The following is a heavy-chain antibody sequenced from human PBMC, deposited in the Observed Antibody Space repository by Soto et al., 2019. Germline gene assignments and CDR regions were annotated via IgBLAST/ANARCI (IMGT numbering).Heavy chain of an antibody. CDR3: AKDQGSSWYEIDY. CDR1: EFSFDDYA. D-gene: IGHD6-13*01. V-gene: IGHV3-23*01. CDR2: ITYTGVST. J-gene: IGHJ4*02. Sequence: PGGSLRLSCAASEFSFDDYAMSWVRQAPGKGLEWVSSITYTGVSTYYVDSVKGRFTISRDNSKDTLYLQMNSLRAEDTAVYYCAKDQGSSWYEIDYWGQGTLVTVSS.